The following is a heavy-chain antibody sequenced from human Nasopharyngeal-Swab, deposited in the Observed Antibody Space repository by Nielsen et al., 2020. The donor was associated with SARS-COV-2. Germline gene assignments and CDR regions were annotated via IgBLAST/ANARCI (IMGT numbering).Heavy chain of an antibody. CDR1: AGSISGYY. J-gene: IGHJ5*02. D-gene: IGHD3-3*01. CDR3: ARDATPYYDFWSGYPNWFDP. Sequence: GSLRLSYTVSAGSISGYYWSWIRQPPGKGLEWIGYIYYSGSTNYNPSLKSRVTISVDTSKNQFSLKLSSVTAADTAVYYCARDATPYYDFWSGYPNWFDPWGQGTLVTVSS. V-gene: IGHV4-59*13. CDR2: IYYSGST.